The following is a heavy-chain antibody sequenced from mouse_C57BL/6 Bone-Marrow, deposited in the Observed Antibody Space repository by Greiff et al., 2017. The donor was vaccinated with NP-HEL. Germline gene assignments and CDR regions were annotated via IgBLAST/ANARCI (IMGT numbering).Heavy chain of an antibody. V-gene: IGHV5-6*01. CDR1: GFTFSSYG. CDR2: ISSGGSYT. J-gene: IGHJ4*01. Sequence: DVHLVESGGDLVKPGGSLKLSCAASGFTFSSYGMSWVRQTPDKRLEWVATISSGGSYTYYPDSVKGRFTISRDNAKNTRYLQMSSLKSEDTAMYYCARRGREMDYWGQGTSVTVSS. D-gene: IGHD3-3*01. CDR3: ARRGREMDY.